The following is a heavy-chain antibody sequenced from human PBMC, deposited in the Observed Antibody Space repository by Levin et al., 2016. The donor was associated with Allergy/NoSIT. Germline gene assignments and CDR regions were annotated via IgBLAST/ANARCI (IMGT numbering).Heavy chain of an antibody. D-gene: IGHD2-2*01. V-gene: IGHV5-10-1*01. Sequence: VRQMPGKGLEWMGRIDPSDSYTNYSPSFQGHVTISADKSISTAYLQWSSLKASDTAMYYCARHEGYCSSTSCHNWFDPWGQGTLVTVSS. CDR3: ARHEGYCSSTSCHNWFDP. J-gene: IGHJ5*02. CDR2: IDPSDSYT.